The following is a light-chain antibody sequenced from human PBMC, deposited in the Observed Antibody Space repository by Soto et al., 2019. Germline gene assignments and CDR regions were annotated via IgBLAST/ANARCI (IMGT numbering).Light chain of an antibody. J-gene: IGLJ3*02. CDR1: SGHSTYA. CDR3: QTWGTGFQV. CDR2: LKSDGTH. V-gene: IGLV4-69*01. Sequence: QSVLTQSLSASGSLGASVKLTCTLSSGHSTYAIAWHQHQAEKGPRYLMNLKSDGTHTKGDGIPDRFSGSSSGAERYLTISSLQSDDEADYYCQTWGTGFQVFGGGTQLTVL.